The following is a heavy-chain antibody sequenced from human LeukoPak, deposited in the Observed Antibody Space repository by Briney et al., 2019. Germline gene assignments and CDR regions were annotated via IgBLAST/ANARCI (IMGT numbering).Heavy chain of an antibody. Sequence: ASVNVSCKASGYTFTAYYMHWVRQAPGQGLEWMGWINPNSGGTNYAQKFQGRVTMTRDTSISTAYMELSRLRSDDTAVYYCASRLDYSNAEPYYMDVWGKGATVTVSS. CDR2: INPNSGGT. CDR1: GYTFTAYY. D-gene: IGHD4-11*01. CDR3: ASRLDYSNAEPYYMDV. V-gene: IGHV1-2*02. J-gene: IGHJ6*03.